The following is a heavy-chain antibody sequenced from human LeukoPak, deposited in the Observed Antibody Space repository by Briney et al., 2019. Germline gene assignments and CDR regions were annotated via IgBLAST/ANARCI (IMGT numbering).Heavy chain of an antibody. J-gene: IGHJ2*01. Sequence: SETLSLTCAVYGGSFSGYYWSWIRQPPGKGLEWIGEINHSGSTNYNPSLKSRVTISVDTSKNQFSLKLSSVTAADTAVYYCARRLLPRGEYSSGHWYFDLWGRGTLVTVSS. CDR2: INHSGST. CDR1: GGSFSGYY. D-gene: IGHD6-19*01. V-gene: IGHV4-34*01. CDR3: ARRLLPRGEYSSGHWYFDL.